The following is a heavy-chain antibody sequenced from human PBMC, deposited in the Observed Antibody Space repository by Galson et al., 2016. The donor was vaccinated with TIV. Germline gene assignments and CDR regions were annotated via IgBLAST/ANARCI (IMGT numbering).Heavy chain of an antibody. Sequence: SVKVSCKASGYTFSTYAKHWVRQAPGQGLEWMGWINPNSGGTMYAQKFQGWVTMTRDTSITTAYMELSRLKSDDTAVYYCAKIGQEHDAFDIWGQGTMVTVFS. V-gene: IGHV1-2*04. J-gene: IGHJ3*02. D-gene: IGHD1/OR15-1a*01. CDR1: GYTFSTYA. CDR2: INPNSGGT. CDR3: AKIGQEHDAFDI.